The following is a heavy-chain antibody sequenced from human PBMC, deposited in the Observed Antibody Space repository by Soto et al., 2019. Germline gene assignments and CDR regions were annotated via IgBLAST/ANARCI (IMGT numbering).Heavy chain of an antibody. D-gene: IGHD5-12*01. V-gene: IGHV1-69*13. CDR1: GGTFSSYA. CDR2: IIPIFGTA. Sequence: ASVKVSCKASGGTFSSYAISWVRQAPGQGLEWMGGIIPIFGTANYAQKFQGRVTITADESTSTAHMELSSLRSEDTAVYYCARGPYRPRDGYNNYYHYGMDVWGQGTTVTVPS. CDR3: ARGPYRPRDGYNNYYHYGMDV. J-gene: IGHJ6*02.